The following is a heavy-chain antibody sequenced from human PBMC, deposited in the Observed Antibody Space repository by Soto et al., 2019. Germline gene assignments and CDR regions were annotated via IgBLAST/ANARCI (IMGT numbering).Heavy chain of an antibody. CDR1: GDSVSSSSVT. J-gene: IGHJ5*01. CDR2: TYYRSKWYN. CDR3: VRLIGNSWLDF. V-gene: IGHV6-1*01. D-gene: IGHD1-26*01. Sequence: SQTLSLTCAISGDSVSSSSVTWNWNRQSPSRGLEWLGRTYYRSKWYNGYAESVKSRITINPDTSKNQFSLHLNSVTPEDTAVYYCVRLIGNSWLDFWGQGTLVTVSS.